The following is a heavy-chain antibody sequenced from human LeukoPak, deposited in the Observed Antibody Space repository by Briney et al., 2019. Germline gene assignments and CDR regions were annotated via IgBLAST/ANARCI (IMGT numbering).Heavy chain of an antibody. J-gene: IGHJ4*02. CDR1: GGSISSYY. CDR2: IYTSGST. V-gene: IGHV4-4*07. Sequence: SETLSLTCTVSGGSISSYYWSWIRQPAGKGPEWIGRIYTSGSTNYNPSLKSRVTMSVDTSKNQFSLKLSSVTAADTAVYNCARIVGATGHYYFDYWGQGTLVTVSS. D-gene: IGHD1-26*01. CDR3: ARIVGATGHYYFDY.